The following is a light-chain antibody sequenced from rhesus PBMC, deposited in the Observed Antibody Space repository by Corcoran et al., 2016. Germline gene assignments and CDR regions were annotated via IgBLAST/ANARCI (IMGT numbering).Light chain of an antibody. J-gene: IGKJ4*01. CDR1: ENVNNY. V-gene: IGKV1-74*01. CDR2: KAS. CDR3: QHNYGTPLT. Sequence: DIQMTQSPSSLSASVGDRVTITCRTSENVNNYLNWYQQKQGKAPKILIYKASTLQSGIPERFRGSGSWTDYTFTISSLQSEDVATYYCQHNYGTPLTFGGGTKVEIK.